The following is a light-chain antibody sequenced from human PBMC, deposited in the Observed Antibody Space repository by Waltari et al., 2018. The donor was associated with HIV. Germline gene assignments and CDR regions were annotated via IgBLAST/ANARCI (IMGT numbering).Light chain of an antibody. V-gene: IGKV1-12*01. Sequence: DIRLTQSPSFVSESVGDRITLTCRADRGISSWLHWYQQKPGAAPKLLISGASTLQSGVPSRVSGTGSQTEFTLSINDLQPEDSAVYFCQQGNSFVTFGPRTRVDLK. CDR2: GAS. J-gene: IGKJ3*01. CDR3: QQGNSFVT. CDR1: RGISSW.